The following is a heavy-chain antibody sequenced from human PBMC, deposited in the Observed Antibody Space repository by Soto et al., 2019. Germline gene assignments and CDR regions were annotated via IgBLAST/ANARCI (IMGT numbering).Heavy chain of an antibody. CDR3: ARGGSHFVYYHLVRWFDP. J-gene: IGHJ5*02. CDR1: GDSVSGNSAA. CDR2: TYYRSKWYN. Sequence: SQTLSLTCAISGDSVSGNSAAWNWIRQSPPRGLEWLGRTYYRSKWYNDYAISVKSRVTINPDTSKNQFSLKLSSVTAADTAVYYCARGGSHFVYYHLVRWFDPWGQGTLVTVSS. V-gene: IGHV6-1*01. D-gene: IGHD3-3*02.